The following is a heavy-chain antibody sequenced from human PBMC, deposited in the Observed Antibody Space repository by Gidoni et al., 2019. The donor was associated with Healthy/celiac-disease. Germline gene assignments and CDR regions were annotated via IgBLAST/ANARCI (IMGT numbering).Heavy chain of an antibody. Sequence: VKPGGSLRLSCAASGFTFSDYYMSWIRQAPGKGLEWVSYISSSSSYTNYADSVKGRFTISRDNAKNSLYLQMNSLRAEDTAVYYCARVEGLVAARTYYYYMDVWGKGTTVTVSS. J-gene: IGHJ6*03. D-gene: IGHD2-15*01. V-gene: IGHV3-11*05. CDR1: GFTFSDYY. CDR3: ARVEGLVAARTYYYYMDV. CDR2: ISSSSSYT.